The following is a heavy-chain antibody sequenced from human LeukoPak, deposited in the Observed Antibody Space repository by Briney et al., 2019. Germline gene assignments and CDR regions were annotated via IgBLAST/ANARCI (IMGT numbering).Heavy chain of an antibody. CDR3: ARDNYGNYYFDY. V-gene: IGHV4-59*01. CDR2: ISYSGST. Sequence: SETLSLTCTVSGDSISSYYWSWIRQPPGEGLERIGSISYSGSTNYNPSLKSRVTISVDTSKTQFSLKLSSVTAADTAMYYCARDNYGNYYFDYWSQGTLVTVSS. D-gene: IGHD3-10*01. CDR1: GDSISSYY. J-gene: IGHJ4*02.